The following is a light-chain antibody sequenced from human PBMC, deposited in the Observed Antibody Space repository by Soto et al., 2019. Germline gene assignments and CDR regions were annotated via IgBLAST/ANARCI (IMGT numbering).Light chain of an antibody. Sequence: DIQMTQSPSTLSASVGDRVTITCRASQSISWWLAWYQQKPGKAPKLLIYKASTLESGVPSRFSGSGSGTEFTLTISSLQPDDIGTYYCQQYSSPWTFGQGTKVEIK. V-gene: IGKV1-5*03. J-gene: IGKJ1*01. CDR2: KAS. CDR1: QSISWW. CDR3: QQYSSPWT.